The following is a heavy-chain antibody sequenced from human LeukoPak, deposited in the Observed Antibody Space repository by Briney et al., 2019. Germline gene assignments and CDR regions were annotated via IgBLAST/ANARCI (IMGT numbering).Heavy chain of an antibody. CDR3: AREIEMGSNNLDY. J-gene: IGHJ4*02. D-gene: IGHD5-24*01. CDR2: VTSDGSST. V-gene: IGHV3-74*01. Sequence: GGSLRLSCVASGFIFSSHWMHWVRQAPGKGLVWVSRVTSDGSSTSYADSVKGRFTISRDNAKNTLFLQMNSLRPEDTAVYYRAREIEMGSNNLDYWGQGTLVTVS. CDR1: GFIFSSHW.